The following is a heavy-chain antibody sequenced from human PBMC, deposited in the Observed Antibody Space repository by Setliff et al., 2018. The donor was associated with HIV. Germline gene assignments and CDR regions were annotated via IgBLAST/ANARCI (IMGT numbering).Heavy chain of an antibody. J-gene: IGHJ4*02. CDR3: VNPSGAMGDFDS. D-gene: IGHD3-16*01. CDR1: GGSISSTNYF. Sequence: SETLSLTCTVSGGSISSTNYFWGWIRQPPGKGLEWIGTIYYHGSTYYNPSLKSRVTTSIDTPKNQFSLQLTSVTAADTAVYYCVNPSGAMGDFDSWGQGTLVTVSS. V-gene: IGHV4-39*01. CDR2: IYYHGST.